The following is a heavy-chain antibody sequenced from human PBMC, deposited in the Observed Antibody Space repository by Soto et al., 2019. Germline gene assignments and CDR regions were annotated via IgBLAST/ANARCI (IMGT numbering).Heavy chain of an antibody. J-gene: IGHJ4*02. D-gene: IGHD6-13*01. Sequence: QITLKESGPTLMKPTQTLTLTCTFSGFSLSSSGVGVGWIRQPPGKALEWLALIYWDDGKRYSPSLKSRLTITKDTSKNQVVLTMTNMDPVDTATYSCAHSPSSWYPYYFDSWGQGTLVTVSS. CDR1: GFSLSSSGVG. CDR3: AHSPSSWYPYYFDS. CDR2: IYWDDGK. V-gene: IGHV2-5*02.